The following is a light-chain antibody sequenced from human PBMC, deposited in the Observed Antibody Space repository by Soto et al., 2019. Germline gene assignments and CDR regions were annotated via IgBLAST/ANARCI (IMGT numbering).Light chain of an antibody. Sequence: EIVLTQSPGTLSLSPGERATLSCRASQSVGNNYLAWYQQKPGQAPRLLIFGASSRATGIPDTFSGSGSGTGFTLTISRLEPEDFAVYYCQQYGGSPYTFGQGTKLEIK. CDR3: QQYGGSPYT. CDR2: GAS. CDR1: QSVGNNY. J-gene: IGKJ2*01. V-gene: IGKV3-20*01.